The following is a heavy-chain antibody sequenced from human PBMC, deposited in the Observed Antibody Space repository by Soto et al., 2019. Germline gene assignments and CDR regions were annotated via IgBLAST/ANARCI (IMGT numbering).Heavy chain of an antibody. J-gene: IGHJ4*02. V-gene: IGHV4-59*01. Sequence: SETLSLTCTVSGTSISSYYWSWIRQPPVKVLEWIANIHYSGTTNYNPSLPSRVTLSVDTSKNQFSLKMTSVTAADRAMYFCARYNSYAIDYWGRGTLVTVSS. CDR2: IHYSGTT. CDR3: ARYNSYAIDY. D-gene: IGHD2-8*01. CDR1: GTSISSYY.